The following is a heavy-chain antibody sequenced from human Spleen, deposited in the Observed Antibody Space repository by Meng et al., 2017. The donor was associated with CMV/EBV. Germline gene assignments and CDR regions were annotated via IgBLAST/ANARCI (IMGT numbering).Heavy chain of an antibody. CDR3: ARDPYYDFWSEKTLALGFDY. CDR1: GFTFSSYA. V-gene: IGHV3-30*04. CDR2: ISYDGSNK. Sequence: GESLKISCAASGFTFSSYAIHWVRQAPGKGLDWVAVISYDGSNKYYADSVKGRFTISRDNSKNTLYLQMNSLRAEDTAVYYCARDPYYDFWSEKTLALGFDYWGQGTLVTVSS. J-gene: IGHJ4*02. D-gene: IGHD3-3*01.